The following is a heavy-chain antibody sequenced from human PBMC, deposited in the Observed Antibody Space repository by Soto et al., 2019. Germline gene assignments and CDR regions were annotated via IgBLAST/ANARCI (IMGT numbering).Heavy chain of an antibody. Sequence: QLQLQESGPGLVKPSETLSLTCTVSGGSISSSSYYWGWIRQPPGKGLEWIGSIYYSGSTYYNPSLKSRVTISVDTSKNQFSLKLSSVTAADTAVYYCARLSYGGKPLLDYWGQGTLVTVSS. CDR3: ARLSYGGKPLLDY. D-gene: IGHD2-15*01. V-gene: IGHV4-39*01. CDR1: GGSISSSSYY. J-gene: IGHJ4*02. CDR2: IYYSGST.